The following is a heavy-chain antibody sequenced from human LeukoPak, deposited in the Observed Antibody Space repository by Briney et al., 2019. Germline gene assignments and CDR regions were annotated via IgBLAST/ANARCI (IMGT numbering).Heavy chain of an antibody. D-gene: IGHD3-3*01. V-gene: IGHV3-30*18. CDR2: ISYDGSNK. CDR3: AKNRQDYDFWSGYYEYGY. Sequence: GRSLRLSCAASGFTFSSYGMHWVRQAPGKGLEWVAVISYDGSNKYYADSVKGRFTISRDNSKNTLYLQMSSLRAEDTAVYYCAKNRQDYDFWSGYYEYGYWGQGTLVTVSS. CDR1: GFTFSSYG. J-gene: IGHJ4*02.